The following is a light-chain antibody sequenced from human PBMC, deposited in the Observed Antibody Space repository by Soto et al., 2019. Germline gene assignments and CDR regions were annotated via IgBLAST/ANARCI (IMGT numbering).Light chain of an antibody. CDR2: NNN. V-gene: IGLV1-44*01. CDR3: AAGDTSLNGYV. Sequence: QSALTQPPSASGTPGQRVTISCSGGSSNIGTNAVNWYQQLPGTAPKLLIYNNNQRPSGVPDRFSGSKSGTSASLAISGLQLENGAFYYCAAGDTSLNGYVSGTGTKVTVL. CDR1: SSNIGTNA. J-gene: IGLJ1*01.